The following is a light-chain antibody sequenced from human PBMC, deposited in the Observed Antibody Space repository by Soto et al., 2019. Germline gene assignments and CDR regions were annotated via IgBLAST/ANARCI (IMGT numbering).Light chain of an antibody. CDR2: EIN. V-gene: IGLV2-8*01. J-gene: IGLJ2*01. Sequence: QSVLTQPPSASGSPGQSVTISCTGTRSDVGGYNYVSWYQQHPGKAPKLMIYEINKRPSGVPDRFSGSKSGNTASLNVSGLQAEDEADYYCSSYAGSDIVVFGGGTKLTVL. CDR1: RSDVGGYNY. CDR3: SSYAGSDIVV.